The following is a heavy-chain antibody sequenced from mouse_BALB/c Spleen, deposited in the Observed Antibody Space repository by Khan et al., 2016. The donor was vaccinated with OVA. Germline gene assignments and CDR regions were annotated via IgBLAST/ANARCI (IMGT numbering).Heavy chain of an antibody. CDR3: ARHGYGKGDAMDH. CDR2: ISNGGGNP. CDR1: GFISSDYY. Sequence: LVESGGGLLQLGGPRNLPCATLGFISSDYYMYWFRQTPEKRLDWVAYISNGGGNPYYPDTVKGGFTISRDNAKNTRYLQMSRLKSEDTAMFYCARHGYGKGDAMDHWGQGTSVTVSS. V-gene: IGHV5-12*02. D-gene: IGHD2-1*01. J-gene: IGHJ4*01.